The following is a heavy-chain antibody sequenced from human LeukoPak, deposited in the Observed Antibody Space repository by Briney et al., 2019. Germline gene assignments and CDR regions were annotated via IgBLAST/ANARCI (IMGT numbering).Heavy chain of an antibody. CDR3: ARDSLYRYDSSGYYPPLD. CDR1: GGSISSGDYY. J-gene: IGHJ4*02. V-gene: IGHV4-30-4*01. CDR2: IYYSGST. D-gene: IGHD3-22*01. Sequence: SETLSLTCTVSGGSISSGDYYWSWIRQPPGTGLEWIGYIYYSGSTYYNPSLKSRVTISVDTSKNQFSLKLSSVTAADTTVYYCARDSLYRYDSSGYYPPLDWGQGTLVTVSS.